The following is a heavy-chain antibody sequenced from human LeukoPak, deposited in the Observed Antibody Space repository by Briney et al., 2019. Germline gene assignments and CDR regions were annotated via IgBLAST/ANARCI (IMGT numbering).Heavy chain of an antibody. Sequence: AGGSLRLSCATSGFSVSNNYMSWVRQGPGKGLEWVSIIYISGSTYYAESVKGRFTISRDNSNNTVFLQMKSLRVEDTAVYYCARGYGGRRWLDRWGQGTLVTVSS. CDR1: GFSVSNNY. J-gene: IGHJ5*02. V-gene: IGHV3-66*02. D-gene: IGHD4-23*01. CDR2: IYISGST. CDR3: ARGYGGRRWLDR.